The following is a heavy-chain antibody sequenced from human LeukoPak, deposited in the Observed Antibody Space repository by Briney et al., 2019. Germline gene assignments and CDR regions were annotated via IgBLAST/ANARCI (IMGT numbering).Heavy chain of an antibody. V-gene: IGHV4-59*01. CDR3: ARTNAFDI. Sequence: SETLSLTCTVSGGSISNYYWNWIRQPPGKGLEWIGYIYYSGSTNYNPSLKSRVTFSLDTSKKQFSLKLSSVTAADTAVYYCARTNAFDIWGQGTMVTVSS. J-gene: IGHJ3*02. CDR2: IYYSGST. CDR1: GGSISNYY.